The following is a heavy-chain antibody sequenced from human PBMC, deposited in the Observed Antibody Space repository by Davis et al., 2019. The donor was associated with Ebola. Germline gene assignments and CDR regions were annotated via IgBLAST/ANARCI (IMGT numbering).Heavy chain of an antibody. CDR2: LSADGTDI. J-gene: IGHJ5*02. CDR1: GFTFSTYW. Sequence: PGGSLRLSCEASGFTFSTYWMHWVRQAPGKGLVWVARLSADGTDITYADSVRGRFTISRDNAKNTLYLQMNSLRAEDTALYYCGKDFYGSGSYIDAWGQGTLVTVSS. CDR3: GKDFYGSGSYIDA. V-gene: IGHV3-74*01. D-gene: IGHD3-10*01.